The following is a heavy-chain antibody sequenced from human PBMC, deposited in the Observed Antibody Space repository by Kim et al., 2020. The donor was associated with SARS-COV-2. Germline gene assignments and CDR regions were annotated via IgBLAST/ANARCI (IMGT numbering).Heavy chain of an antibody. CDR2: ISYDETNE. Sequence: GGSLRLSCAASGVSFSTYDLNWVRQAPDKGLEWVATISYDETNEYYLDSGKGRFTISRDNSKNTLYLQMNILRAEDTAVYYCATSPRRFGPLDNWGQGT. V-gene: IGHV3-30-3*01. CDR3: ATSPRRFGPLDN. J-gene: IGHJ4*02. D-gene: IGHD3-10*01. CDR1: GVSFSTYD.